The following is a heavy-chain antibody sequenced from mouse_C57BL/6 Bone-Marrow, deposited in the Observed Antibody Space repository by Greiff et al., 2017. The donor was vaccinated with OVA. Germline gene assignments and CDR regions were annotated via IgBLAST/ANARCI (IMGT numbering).Heavy chain of an antibody. D-gene: IGHD1-1*01. CDR2: IRSKSNNYAT. CDR3: TVFITTVVATSRYFDV. V-gene: IGHV10-1*01. Sequence: EVQLVESGGGLVQPKGSLKLSCAASGFSFNTYAMNWVRQAPGKGLEWVARIRSKSNNYATYYADSVKDRFTISRDDSESMLYLQMNNLKTEDTAMYYCTVFITTVVATSRYFDVWGTGTTVTVSS. J-gene: IGHJ1*03. CDR1: GFSFNTYA.